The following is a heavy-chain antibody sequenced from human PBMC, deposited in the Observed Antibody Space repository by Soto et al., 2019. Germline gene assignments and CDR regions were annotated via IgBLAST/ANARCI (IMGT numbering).Heavy chain of an antibody. CDR3: ARDLGVVRGVIITEDY. D-gene: IGHD3-10*01. J-gene: IGHJ4*02. CDR1: GYTFTSYA. CDR2: INAGNGNT. V-gene: IGHV1-3*01. Sequence: ASVKVSCKASGYTFTSYAMHWVRQAPGQRLEWMGWINAGNGNTKYSQKFQGRVTITRDTSASTAYMELSSLRSEDTAVYYCARDLGVVRGVIITEDYWGQGTLVTVSS.